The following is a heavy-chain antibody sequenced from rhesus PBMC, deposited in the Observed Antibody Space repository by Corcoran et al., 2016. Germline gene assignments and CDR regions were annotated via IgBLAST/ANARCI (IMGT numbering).Heavy chain of an antibody. CDR1: EFTFSGYD. J-gene: IGHJ4*01. D-gene: IGHD2-21*01. CDR2: ISIGGGT. V-gene: IGHV3-132*01. CDR3: AREYCTGSRCYDFFDY. Sequence: VEQLVESGGGLVQPGASLRLSCAASEFTFSGYDMHWVRQAPGTGLEWVSAISIGGGTYYPDSVKGRFTISRDNAKKSLYLQMNSLRAEDTAVYYCAREYCTGSRCYDFFDYWGQGVLVTVSS.